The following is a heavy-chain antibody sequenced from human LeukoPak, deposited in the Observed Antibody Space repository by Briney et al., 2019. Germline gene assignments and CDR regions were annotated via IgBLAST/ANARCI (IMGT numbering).Heavy chain of an antibody. Sequence: PSETLSLTCAVSGGSISSSNWWSWVRQPPGKGLEWIGEIYHSGSTNYNPSLKSRVTISVDKSKNQFSLKLSSVTAADTAVYYCARDLVGYSSSWYFHRRRVPRFDIWGQGTMVTVSS. D-gene: IGHD6-13*01. J-gene: IGHJ3*02. CDR2: IYHSGST. CDR3: ARDLVGYSSSWYFHRRRVPRFDI. V-gene: IGHV4-4*02. CDR1: GGSISSSNW.